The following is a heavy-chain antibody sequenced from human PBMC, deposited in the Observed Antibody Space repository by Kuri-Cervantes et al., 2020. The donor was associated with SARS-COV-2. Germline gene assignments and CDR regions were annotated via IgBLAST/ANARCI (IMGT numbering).Heavy chain of an antibody. Sequence: ESLKISCTVSGVSFSSGSYYWSCIRQPPGKGLEWIGYIYYSGSTNYNPYLKSRVTISVDTTKNQFSLKLSSVTAADTAVYYYASALVGSRIVPNAFDFWGQGTMVTVSS. CDR1: GVSFSSGSYY. V-gene: IGHV4-61*01. D-gene: IGHD5-18*01. J-gene: IGHJ3*01. CDR3: ASALVGSRIVPNAFDF. CDR2: IYYSGST.